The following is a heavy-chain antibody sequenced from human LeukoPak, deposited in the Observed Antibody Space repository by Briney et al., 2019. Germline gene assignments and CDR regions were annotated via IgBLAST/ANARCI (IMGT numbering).Heavy chain of an antibody. D-gene: IGHD3-22*01. CDR2: ISGSGGST. CDR3: ANRGDYDSSGYLRTY. J-gene: IGHJ4*02. V-gene: IGHV3-23*01. Sequence: PGGSLRLSCAASGFTFSSYAMSWVRQAPGKGLEWVSAISGSGGSTYYADSVKGRFTTSRDNSKNTLYLQMNSLRAEDTAVYYCANRGDYDSSGYLRTYWGQGTLVTVSS. CDR1: GFTFSSYA.